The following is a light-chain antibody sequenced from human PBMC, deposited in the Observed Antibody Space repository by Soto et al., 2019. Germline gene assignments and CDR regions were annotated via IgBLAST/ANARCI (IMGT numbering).Light chain of an antibody. CDR2: EVS. V-gene: IGLV2-14*01. Sequence: QSVLTQPASVSGSPGQSITISCTGTSSDVGGYNYVSWYQQHPGKAPKLMIFEVSNRPSGVSNRFSGSKSGNTAPLTISGLQAEDEADYYCSSYTSSSTLVVFGTGNKVTVL. J-gene: IGLJ1*01. CDR1: SSDVGGYNY. CDR3: SSYTSSSTLVV.